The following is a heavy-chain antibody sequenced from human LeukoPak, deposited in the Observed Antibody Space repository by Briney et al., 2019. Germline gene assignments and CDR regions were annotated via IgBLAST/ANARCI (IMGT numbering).Heavy chain of an antibody. J-gene: IGHJ5*02. CDR1: GFTFSDYY. CDR3: AKDALSRGYSQRWFDP. CDR2: ISSSGSTI. Sequence: GSLRLSCEVSGFTFSDYYMSWIRQAPGMGLEWLSYISSSGSTIYYADSVKGRFTISRDNAKNSLYLQMNSLRAEDTALYYCAKDALSRGYSQRWFDPWGQGTLVTVSS. D-gene: IGHD5-18*01. V-gene: IGHV3-11*01.